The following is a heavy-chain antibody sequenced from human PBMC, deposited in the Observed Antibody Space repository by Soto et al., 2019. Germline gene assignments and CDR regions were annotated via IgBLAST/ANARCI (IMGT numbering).Heavy chain of an antibody. CDR1: GYTFSGYG. CDR3: AKDGEGCTWETLHYFDY. J-gene: IGHJ4*02. D-gene: IGHD1-26*01. CDR2: ISANNGNT. Sequence: ASVKVSCKASGYTFSGYGISWVRQAPGQGLEWMGWISANNGNTNYAQKLQGRVTMTTDTSTSTAYMELRSLRSDDTAVYYCAKDGEGCTWETLHYFDYWGQGTLVTVSS. V-gene: IGHV1-18*01.